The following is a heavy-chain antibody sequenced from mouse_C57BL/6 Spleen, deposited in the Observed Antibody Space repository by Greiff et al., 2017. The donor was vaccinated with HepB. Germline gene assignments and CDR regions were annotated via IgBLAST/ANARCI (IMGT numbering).Heavy chain of an antibody. D-gene: IGHD4-1*01. CDR3: ARSSPNVLIDD. CDR1: GYTFTSYW. J-gene: IGHJ2*01. CDR2: INPSNGGT. Sequence: QVQLQQPGTELVKPGASVKLSCKASGYTFTSYWMHWVKQRPGQGLEWIGNINPSNGGTNYNEKFKSKATLTVDTASSTAYMQLSSLTSEDSAVYYGARSSPNVLIDDGGQGTTLTVSS. V-gene: IGHV1-53*01.